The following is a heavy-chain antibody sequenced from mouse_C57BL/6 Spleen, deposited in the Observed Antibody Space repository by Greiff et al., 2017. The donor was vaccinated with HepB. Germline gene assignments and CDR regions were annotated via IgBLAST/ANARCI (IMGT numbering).Heavy chain of an antibody. CDR2: IYPRSGNT. V-gene: IGHV1-81*01. CDR1: GYTFTSYG. D-gene: IGHD2-4*01. Sequence: VQLQQSGAELARPGASVKLSCKASGYTFTSYGISWVKQSTGQGLEWIGEIYPRSGNTYYNEKFKGKATLTADKSSSTAYMELRSLTSEDSAVYFCARGDIYYDYDWFAYWGQGTLVTVSA. CDR3: ARGDIYYDYDWFAY. J-gene: IGHJ3*01.